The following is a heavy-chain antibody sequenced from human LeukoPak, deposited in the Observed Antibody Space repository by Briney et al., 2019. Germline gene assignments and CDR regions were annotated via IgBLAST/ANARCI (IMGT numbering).Heavy chain of an antibody. D-gene: IGHD4-23*01. V-gene: IGHV3-11*01. CDR3: ARAAVVTSPFDY. CDR1: GFTFSDYY. CDR2: ISSSGGTI. J-gene: IGHJ4*02. Sequence: GGSLRLSCAASGFTFSDYYMSWIRQAPGKGLEWVSYISSSGGTIYFADSVKDRFTISRDNAKNSLDLQMNSLRAEDTAMYYCARAAVVTSPFDYWGQGTLVTVSS.